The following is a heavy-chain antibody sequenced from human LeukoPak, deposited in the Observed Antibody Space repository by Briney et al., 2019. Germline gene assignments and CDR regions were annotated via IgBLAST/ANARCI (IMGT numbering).Heavy chain of an antibody. CDR3: ARALPGYYDTRGRYYYMDV. V-gene: IGHV3-21*01. J-gene: IGHJ6*03. Sequence: PGGSLRLSCAASGFTFSSYSMNWVRQAPGKGLEWVSSISSSSSYIYYADSVKGRFTISRDNAKNSLYLQMNSLRAEDTAVYYCARALPGYYDTRGRYYYMDVWGKGTTVTVSS. CDR1: GFTFSSYS. CDR2: ISSSSSYI. D-gene: IGHD3-22*01.